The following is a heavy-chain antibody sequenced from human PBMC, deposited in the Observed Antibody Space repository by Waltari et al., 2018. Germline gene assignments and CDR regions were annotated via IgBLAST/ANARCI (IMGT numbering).Heavy chain of an antibody. J-gene: IGHJ4*02. Sequence: QVQLQESGPGLVKPSETLSLTCTVSGGPISSSYWSWIRQPPGKGLEWIGYIYYSGSTNYNPSLKSRVTISVDTSKNQFSLKLSSVTAADTAVYYCARGLSIAIRDWYFDYWGQGTLVTVSS. CDR2: IYYSGST. CDR1: GGPISSSY. D-gene: IGHD6-6*01. V-gene: IGHV4-59*01. CDR3: ARGLSIAIRDWYFDY.